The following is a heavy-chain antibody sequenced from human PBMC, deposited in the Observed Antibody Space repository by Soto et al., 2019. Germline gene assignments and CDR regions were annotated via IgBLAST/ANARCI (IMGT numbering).Heavy chain of an antibody. V-gene: IGHV5-51*01. CDR3: ARHWGGNYYYYYGMDV. CDR2: IYPGDSDT. Sequence: XESLEVYCKGSGYSFSSYCIGWVRQMPGKGLEWMGIIYPGDSDTRYSPSFQGQVTISADKSISTAYLQWSSLKASDTAMYYCARHWGGNYYYYYGMDVWGQGTTVTVSS. D-gene: IGHD3-10*01. J-gene: IGHJ6*02. CDR1: GYSFSSYC.